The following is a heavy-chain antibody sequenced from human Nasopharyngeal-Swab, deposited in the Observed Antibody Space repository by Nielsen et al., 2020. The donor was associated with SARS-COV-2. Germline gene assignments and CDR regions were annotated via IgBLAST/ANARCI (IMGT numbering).Heavy chain of an antibody. CDR2: ISGSGGST. J-gene: IGHJ6*02. V-gene: IGHV3-23*01. Sequence: GGSLRLSCAASGFTFSSYAMSWVRQAPGKGLEWVSAISGSGGSTYYADSVKGRFTISRDNSKNTLYLQMNSLRAEDTAVYYCAKDGSLGYCSSTSCYARGNYYYGMDVWGQGTTVTVSS. D-gene: IGHD2-2*01. CDR1: GFTFSSYA. CDR3: AKDGSLGYCSSTSCYARGNYYYGMDV.